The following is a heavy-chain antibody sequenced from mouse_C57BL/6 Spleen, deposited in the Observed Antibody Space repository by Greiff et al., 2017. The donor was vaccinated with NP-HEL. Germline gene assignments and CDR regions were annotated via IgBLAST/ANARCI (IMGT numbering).Heavy chain of an antibody. CDR2: ISSGSSTI. V-gene: IGHV5-17*01. CDR1: GFTFSDYG. D-gene: IGHD1-1*01. J-gene: IGHJ4*01. Sequence: EVKLVESGGGLVKPGGSLKLSCAASGFTFSDYGMHWVRQAPEKGLEWVAYISSGSSTIYYADTVKGRFTISRDNAKNTLFLQMTSLRAEDTAMYYCARDYYGSIYYAMDYWGQGTSVTVSS. CDR3: ARDYYGSIYYAMDY.